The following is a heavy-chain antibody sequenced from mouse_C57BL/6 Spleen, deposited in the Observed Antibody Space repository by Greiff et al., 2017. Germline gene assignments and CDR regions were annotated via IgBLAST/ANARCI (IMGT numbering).Heavy chain of an antibody. CDR2: IYPGDGDT. CDR3: ARDAPDGYYFAY. J-gene: IGHJ3*01. D-gene: IGHD2-3*01. Sequence: QVQLKESGPELVKPGASVKISCKASGYAFSSSWMNWVKQRPGKGLEWIGRIYPGDGDTNYNGKFKGKATLTADKSSSTAYMQLSSQTSEDSAVYFCARDAPDGYYFAYRGHGTLVTVSA. V-gene: IGHV1-82*01. CDR1: GYAFSSSW.